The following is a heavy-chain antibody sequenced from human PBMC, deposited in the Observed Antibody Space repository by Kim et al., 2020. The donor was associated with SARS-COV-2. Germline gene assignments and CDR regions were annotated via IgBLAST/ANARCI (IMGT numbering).Heavy chain of an antibody. CDR1: GGSISSSSYY. CDR3: ASQRSEEDWSGYPDFDY. D-gene: IGHD3-3*01. V-gene: IGHV4-39*01. CDR2: IYYSGST. Sequence: SETLSLTCTVSGGSISSSSYYWGWIRQPPGKGLEWIGSIYYSGSTYYNPSLKSRVTISVDTSKNQFSLKLSSVTAADTAVYYCASQRSEEDWSGYPDFDYWGQGTLVTVSS. J-gene: IGHJ4*02.